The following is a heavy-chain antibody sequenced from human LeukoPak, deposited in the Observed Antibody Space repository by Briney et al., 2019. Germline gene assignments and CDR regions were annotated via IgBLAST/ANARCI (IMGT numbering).Heavy chain of an antibody. J-gene: IGHJ4*02. CDR2: INHSGST. V-gene: IGHV4-34*01. CDR3: ARNFWSGYSLDY. CDR1: GGSFSGYY. Sequence: SETLPLTCAVYGGSFSGYYWSWIRQPPGKGLEWIGEINHSGSTNYNPSLKSRVTISVDTSKNQFPLKLSSVTAADTAVYYCARNFWSGYSLDYWGQGTLVTVSS. D-gene: IGHD3-3*01.